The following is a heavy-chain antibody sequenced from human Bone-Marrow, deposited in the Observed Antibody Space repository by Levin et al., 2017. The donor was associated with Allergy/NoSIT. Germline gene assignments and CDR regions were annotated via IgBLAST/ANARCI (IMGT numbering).Heavy chain of an antibody. CDR1: GFTFTSYG. D-gene: IGHD5-12*01. V-gene: IGHV3-33*01. CDR2: IWYSGSRQ. CDR3: ARDIGYEATFYGLDV. Sequence: GESLKISCAASGFTFTSYGMHWVRQAPGKGLEWVAVIWYSGSRQYYGESVKGRFTISRDSSKNTLFLQMNNLTVADTAVYVCARDIGYEATFYGLDVWGQGTTVTVSS. J-gene: IGHJ6*02.